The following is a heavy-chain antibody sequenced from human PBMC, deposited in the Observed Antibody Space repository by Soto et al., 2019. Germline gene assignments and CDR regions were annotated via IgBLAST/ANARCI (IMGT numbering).Heavy chain of an antibody. D-gene: IGHD6-19*01. CDR3: AKDTRQWLGTDI. V-gene: IGHV3-9*01. Sequence: EVQLVESGGGLVQPGRSLRLSCAASGFTFDDYTMHWVRQAPGKGLEWVSGISWNSVTIGYADSVKGRITVSRDNAKNSMYLQMNSLRPEDTALYYCAKDTRQWLGTDIWGQGTMVTVSS. CDR1: GFTFDDYT. CDR2: ISWNSVTI. J-gene: IGHJ3*02.